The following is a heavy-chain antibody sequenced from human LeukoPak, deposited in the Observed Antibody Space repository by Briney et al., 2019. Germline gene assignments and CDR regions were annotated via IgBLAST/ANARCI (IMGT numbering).Heavy chain of an antibody. V-gene: IGHV3-23*01. D-gene: IGHD6-13*01. J-gene: IGHJ4*02. CDR1: GFTFSNYA. CDR3: AKDWGYSSSQGYYFDY. CDR2: ISGSGVAT. Sequence: GGSLRLSCAASGFTFSNYAVSWVRQAPGKGLEWVSGISGSGVATYSADSVKGRFTISGDNSKNTLYLQMNSLRAEDTAVYYCAKDWGYSSSQGYYFDYWGQGTLVTVSS.